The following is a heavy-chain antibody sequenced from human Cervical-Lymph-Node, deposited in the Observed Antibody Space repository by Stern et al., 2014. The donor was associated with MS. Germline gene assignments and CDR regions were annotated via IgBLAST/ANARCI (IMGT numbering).Heavy chain of an antibody. CDR3: ARHQATGYNYISYYYGLDV. V-gene: IGHV4-59*08. CDR1: GGSISSYY. J-gene: IGHJ6*02. CDR2: IYINGNT. D-gene: IGHD5-24*01. Sequence: VQLVESGPGLVKPSETLSLTCTVSGGSISSYYWSWIRQPPGKGLEWIGYIYINGNTNYNPSLKSRLPIPVAASKEHFPLKLSSVTAADTAVYFCARHQATGYNYISYYYGLDVWGQGTTVTVSS.